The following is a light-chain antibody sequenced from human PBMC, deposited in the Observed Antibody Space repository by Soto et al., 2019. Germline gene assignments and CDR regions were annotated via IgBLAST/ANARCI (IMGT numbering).Light chain of an antibody. CDR3: MQALQTPLT. J-gene: IGKJ4*01. V-gene: IGKV2-28*01. CDR2: LGS. Sequence: EIVMPQSTLSLPVTPGAPASISCRSSQSLLHSSGYSCLDWYLQKPGQSPQLLIHLGSNRAPGVTDRFSGSGSGTDFTLKISRVEAEDVGVYFCMQALQTPLTFGGGTKVELK. CDR1: QSLLHSSGYSC.